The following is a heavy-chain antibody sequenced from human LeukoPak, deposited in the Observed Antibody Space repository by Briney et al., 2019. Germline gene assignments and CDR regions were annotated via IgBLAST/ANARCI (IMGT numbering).Heavy chain of an antibody. J-gene: IGHJ3*02. CDR1: GYTFTGYY. D-gene: IGHD3-22*01. CDR2: INPNSGGT. CDR3: WVVITHDAFDI. Sequence: ASVKGSCKASGYTFTGYYMHWVRQAPGQGLEWMGWINPNSGGTNYAQKFQGRVTMTRDTSISTAYMELSRLRSDDTAVYYCWVVITHDAFDIWGQGTMVTVSS. V-gene: IGHV1-2*02.